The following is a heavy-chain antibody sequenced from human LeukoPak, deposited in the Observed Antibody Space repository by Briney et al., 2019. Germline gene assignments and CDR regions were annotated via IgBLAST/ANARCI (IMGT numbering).Heavy chain of an antibody. CDR3: ARENDAFDI. V-gene: IGHV4-61*01. J-gene: IGHJ3*02. CDR2: IYYSGST. Sequence: PPETLSLTCTVSGGSVSSGSYYWNWIRQPPGKGLEWIGYIYYSGSTNYNPSLKSRVTISVDTSKNQFSLKLGSVTAADTAVYYCARENDAFDIWGQGTMVTVSS. CDR1: GGSVSSGSYY.